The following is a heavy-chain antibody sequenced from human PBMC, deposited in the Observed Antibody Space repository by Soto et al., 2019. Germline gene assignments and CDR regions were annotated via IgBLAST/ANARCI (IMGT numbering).Heavy chain of an antibody. CDR1: GFTFSSYA. Sequence: QVQLVESGGGVVQPGRSLRLSCAASGFTFSSYAMHWVRQAPGKWLEWVAVISYDGSNKYYTDSVKGRFTISRDKSKNPLYLQRNSLRAEDTAVYYCARPLWRDDYNWGYFDLWGRGTLVTVSS. CDR3: ARPLWRDDYNWGYFDL. J-gene: IGHJ2*01. CDR2: ISYDGSNK. V-gene: IGHV3-30-3*01. D-gene: IGHD4-4*01.